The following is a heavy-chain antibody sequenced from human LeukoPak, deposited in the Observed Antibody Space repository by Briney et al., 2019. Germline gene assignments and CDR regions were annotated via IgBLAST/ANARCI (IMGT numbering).Heavy chain of an antibody. CDR1: GGSISSSSYY. CDR2: IKQDGSEK. J-gene: IGHJ4*02. D-gene: IGHD7-27*01. Sequence: ETLSLTCTVSGGSISSSSYYWGWVRQAPGKGLEWVANIKQDGSEKYYVDSVKGRFTISRDNAKNSLYLQMNSLRAEDTAVYYCARDRSWGLTFLDYWGQGTLVTVSS. CDR3: ARDRSWGLTFLDY. V-gene: IGHV3-7*01.